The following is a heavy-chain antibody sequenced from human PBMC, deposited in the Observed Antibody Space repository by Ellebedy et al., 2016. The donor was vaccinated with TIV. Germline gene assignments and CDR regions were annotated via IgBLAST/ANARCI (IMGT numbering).Heavy chain of an antibody. J-gene: IGHJ4*02. CDR1: GFTFSDYY. CDR2: ISGGGSTR. D-gene: IGHD3-3*01. Sequence: GESLKISCTASGFTFSDYYMSWIRQAPGKGLEFISYISGGGSTRHYADSVKGRFTISRDNAENSLFLQMDSLRAEDTAVYYCARAVVFGVVYYFDYWGQGTLVTASS. V-gene: IGHV3-11*01. CDR3: ARAVVFGVVYYFDY.